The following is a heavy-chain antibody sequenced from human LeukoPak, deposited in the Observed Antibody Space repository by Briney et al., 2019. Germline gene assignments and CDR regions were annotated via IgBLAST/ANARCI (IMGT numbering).Heavy chain of an antibody. Sequence: PGGSLRLSCAASGFTFSSYWMSWVRQAPGKGLEWVANIKQDGSEKYYVDSVKGRFTISRDNSKNMLYLQMNSLTAEDSAVYYCAKEGDVVVTLSYYLDCWGQGTLVTVSS. CDR1: GFTFSSYW. CDR2: IKQDGSEK. V-gene: IGHV3-7*03. J-gene: IGHJ4*02. CDR3: AKEGDVVVTLSYYLDC. D-gene: IGHD3-22*01.